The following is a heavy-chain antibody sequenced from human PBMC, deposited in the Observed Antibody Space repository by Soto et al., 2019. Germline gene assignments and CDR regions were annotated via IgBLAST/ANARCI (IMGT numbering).Heavy chain of an antibody. J-gene: IGHJ3*02. D-gene: IGHD1-1*01. CDR3: AREGYTFGPGAVRGAFDI. CDR1: GYTFTSYG. CDR2: ISTSKGNT. V-gene: IGHV1-18*01. Sequence: GASVKVSCKTSGYTFTSYGIAWVRQAPGQGLEWMGWISTSKGNTNYAQKFQGRVTMTTDTSTSTAYMELRSLRSDDTALYYCAREGYTFGPGAVRGAFDIWGQGTMVTVSS.